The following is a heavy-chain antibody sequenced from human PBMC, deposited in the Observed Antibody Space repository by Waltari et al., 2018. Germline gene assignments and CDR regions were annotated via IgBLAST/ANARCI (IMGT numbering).Heavy chain of an antibody. Sequence: VQLQQWGAGLLQPSETLSLTCAVYGGSFSGYYWSWIRPPPGKGLEWIGEINHSGSTNYNPSLMSRVTISVDTSKNKFSLKLSSVTAADTAVYYCARGLYSSSSVAYYFDYWGQGTLVTVSS. CDR2: INHSGST. D-gene: IGHD6-6*01. CDR1: GGSFSGYY. CDR3: ARGLYSSSSVAYYFDY. V-gene: IGHV4-34*01. J-gene: IGHJ4*02.